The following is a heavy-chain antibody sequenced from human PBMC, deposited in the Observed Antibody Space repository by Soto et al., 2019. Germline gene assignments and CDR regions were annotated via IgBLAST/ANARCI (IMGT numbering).Heavy chain of an antibody. Sequence: GASVKVSCKASGYTFTGYYMHWVRQAPGQGLEWMGWTNPNSGGTNYAQKFQGWVTMTRDTSISTAYMELSRLRSDDTAVYYCARLGSYPTTYYFEYWGQGTLVTVSS. V-gene: IGHV1-2*04. CDR3: ARLGSYPTTYYFEY. J-gene: IGHJ4*02. CDR1: GYTFTGYY. D-gene: IGHD1-26*01. CDR2: TNPNSGGT.